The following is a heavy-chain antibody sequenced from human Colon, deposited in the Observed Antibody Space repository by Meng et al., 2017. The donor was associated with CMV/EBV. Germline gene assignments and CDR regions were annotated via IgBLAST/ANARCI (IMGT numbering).Heavy chain of an antibody. Sequence: GESLKISCAASGFTFSSYWMSWVRQAPGKGLEWVANIKQDGSEKYYVDSVKGRFTISRDNAKNSLYLQMNSLRVEDTAIYYCMTPTGSSDYWGQGTLVTVSS. CDR3: MTPTGSSDY. J-gene: IGHJ4*02. D-gene: IGHD6-6*01. CDR1: GFTFSSYW. V-gene: IGHV3-7*01. CDR2: IKQDGSEK.